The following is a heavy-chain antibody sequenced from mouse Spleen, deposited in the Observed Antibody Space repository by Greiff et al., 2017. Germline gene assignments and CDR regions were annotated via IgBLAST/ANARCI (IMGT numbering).Heavy chain of an antibody. Sequence: EVKLMESGGGLVKPGGSLKLSCAASGFTFSSYTMSWVRQTPAKRLEWVATISSGGGTTYYPDSVKGRFTISRDNARNTLYLKMSSLRSEDTAMYYCARRDDANFFDVWGAGTTVTVSS. V-gene: IGHV5-9*04. CDR3: ARRDDANFFDV. J-gene: IGHJ1*01. CDR2: ISSGGGTT. CDR1: GFTFSSYT. D-gene: IGHD2-3*01.